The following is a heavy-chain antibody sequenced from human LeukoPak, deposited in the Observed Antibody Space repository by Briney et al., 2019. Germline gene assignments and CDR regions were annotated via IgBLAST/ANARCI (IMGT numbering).Heavy chain of an antibody. CDR1: GFTFSAYW. CDR2: IKQDGSEK. D-gene: IGHD3-22*01. Sequence: GGSLRLSCAASGFTFSAYWMTWVRQAPGKGLEWVANIKQDGSEKDYVDSVKGRFTISRDNAKNSQYLQMNSLRVEDTAVYHCARGLSWFDPWGQGTLVIVSS. V-gene: IGHV3-7*01. CDR3: ARGLSWFDP. J-gene: IGHJ5*02.